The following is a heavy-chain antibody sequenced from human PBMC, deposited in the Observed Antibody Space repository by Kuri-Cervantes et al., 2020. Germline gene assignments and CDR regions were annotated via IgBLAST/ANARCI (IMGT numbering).Heavy chain of an antibody. J-gene: IGHJ4*02. V-gene: IGHV3-48*02. CDR1: GYTFSSYW. D-gene: IGHD3-22*01. CDR2: ISSSSSTI. Sequence: GESLKISCAAPGYTFSSYWMSWVRQAPGKGLEWVSYISSSSSTIYYADSVKGRFTISRDNAKNSLYLQMNSLRDEDTAVYYCARDSVFDYYDSSGYFDYWGQGTLVTVSS. CDR3: ARDSVFDYYDSSGYFDY.